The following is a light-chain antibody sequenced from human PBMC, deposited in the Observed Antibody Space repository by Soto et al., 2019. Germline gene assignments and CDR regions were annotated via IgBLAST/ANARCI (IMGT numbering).Light chain of an antibody. V-gene: IGKV1-39*01. J-gene: IGKJ4*01. CDR2: AAS. CDR3: QQSYNTPLT. Sequence: DIQMTQSPSSLSASVGDRVTITCGTSQSISTYLSWYQQRVGKAPKLLIYAASTLLSGVPSRFSGSGFGTEFILTIRSLQPEDSATYYCQQSYNTPLTFGGGNKVDI. CDR1: QSISTY.